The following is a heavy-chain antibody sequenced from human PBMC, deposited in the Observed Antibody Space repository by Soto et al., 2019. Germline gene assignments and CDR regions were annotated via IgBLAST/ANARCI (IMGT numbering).Heavy chain of an antibody. V-gene: IGHV1-18*01. CDR2: ISAYNGNT. J-gene: IGHJ6*02. CDR1: GYTFTSYG. D-gene: IGHD2-2*01. Sequence: QVQLVQSGAEVKKPGASVKVSCKASGYTFTSYGISWVRQAPGQGLEWMGWISAYNGNTNYAQKLQGRVTMTTDTAASTAYMELRGLRSDDTAVYYCARGRASYCSSTSCYGYYYYGMDVWGQGTTVTVSS. CDR3: ARGRASYCSSTSCYGYYYYGMDV.